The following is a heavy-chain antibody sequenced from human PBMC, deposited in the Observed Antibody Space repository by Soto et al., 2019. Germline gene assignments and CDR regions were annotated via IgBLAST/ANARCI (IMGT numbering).Heavy chain of an antibody. CDR1: GFSLSTSGVG. Sequence: QITLKESGPPLVKPTQTLTLTCTFSGFSLSTSGVGVAWIRQTPGKALEWLALIYWDDDNRYRPSLESRLTITKDTSKNQVVLTMTNMDSVDSATYYCAYLPCSGGSCYWFSFSGMDVWGQGTKVTVSS. V-gene: IGHV2-5*02. D-gene: IGHD2-15*01. CDR2: IYWDDDN. CDR3: AYLPCSGGSCYWFSFSGMDV. J-gene: IGHJ6*02.